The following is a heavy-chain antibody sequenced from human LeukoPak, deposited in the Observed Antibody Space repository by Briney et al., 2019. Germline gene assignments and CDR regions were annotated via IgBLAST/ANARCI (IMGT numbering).Heavy chain of an antibody. CDR3: TTPDSSSSQPFDY. J-gene: IGHJ4*02. Sequence: PGGSLRLSCAASGFTFSNAWMSWVRQAPGKGLEWVGRIKSKTDGGTTDYAAPVKGRFTISRDDSKNTLYLQMNSLKTEDTAVYYCTTPDSSSSQPFDYWGQGTLVTVSS. V-gene: IGHV3-15*01. D-gene: IGHD6-6*01. CDR1: GFTFSNAW. CDR2: IKSKTDGGTT.